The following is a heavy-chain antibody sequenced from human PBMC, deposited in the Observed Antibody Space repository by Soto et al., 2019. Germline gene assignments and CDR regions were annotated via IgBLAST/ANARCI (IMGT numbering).Heavy chain of an antibody. V-gene: IGHV1-18*01. D-gene: IGHD6-19*01. CDR1: GYTFTSYG. Sequence: ASVKVSCKASGYTFTSYGISWVRQAPGQGLEWMGWISAYNGNTNYAQKLQGRVTMTTDTSTGTAYMELRSLRSDDTAVYYCARGGMTVTMDSSGTYYFDYWGQGTLVTVSS. CDR2: ISAYNGNT. J-gene: IGHJ4*02. CDR3: ARGGMTVTMDSSGTYYFDY.